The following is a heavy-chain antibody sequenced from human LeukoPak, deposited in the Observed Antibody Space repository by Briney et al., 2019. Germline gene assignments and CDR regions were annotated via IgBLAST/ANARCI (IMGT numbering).Heavy chain of an antibody. D-gene: IGHD3-22*01. V-gene: IGHV4-4*07. CDR3: ARAQDFSDSSGPNYLDF. J-gene: IGHJ4*02. CDR2: IYTSGST. CDR1: GGSISSYY. Sequence: SETLSLTCTVSGGSISSYYWSWIRQPAGKGLEWIGRIYTSGSTNYNPSLKSRVTMSVDTSKNQFSLKLSSVTAADTAVYYCARAQDFSDSSGPNYLDFWGQGILVTVSS.